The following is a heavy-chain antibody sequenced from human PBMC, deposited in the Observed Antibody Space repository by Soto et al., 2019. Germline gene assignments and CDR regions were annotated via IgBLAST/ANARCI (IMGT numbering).Heavy chain of an antibody. CDR1: GFTFSSYA. CDR2: ISGSGGST. J-gene: IGHJ5*02. CDR3: AKDVQPLDYDSSGYYLNWFDP. V-gene: IGHV3-23*01. D-gene: IGHD3-22*01. Sequence: EVQLLESGGGLVQPGGSLRLSCVASGFTFSSYAMSWVRQAPGKGLEWVSAISGSGGSTYYADSVKGRFTISRDNSKNXLXLXXNSLRAEDTAVYYCAKDVQPLDYDSSGYYLNWFDPWGQGTLVTVSS.